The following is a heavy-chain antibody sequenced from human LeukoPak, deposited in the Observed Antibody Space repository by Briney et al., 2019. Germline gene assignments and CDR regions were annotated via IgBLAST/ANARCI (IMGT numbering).Heavy chain of an antibody. CDR2: ISSSGGSI. CDR3: APICSSGNCFQTRFDY. J-gene: IGHJ4*02. CDR1: GFTFSSYS. V-gene: IGHV3-21*01. D-gene: IGHD2-15*01. Sequence: GGSLRLSCAASGFTFSSYSMNWVHQAPGKGLEWVSSISSSGGSIYYADSVKGRFTVSRDNAKNSLYLQMNSLGAEDTAMYYCAPICSSGNCFQTRFDYWGQGTLVTVSS.